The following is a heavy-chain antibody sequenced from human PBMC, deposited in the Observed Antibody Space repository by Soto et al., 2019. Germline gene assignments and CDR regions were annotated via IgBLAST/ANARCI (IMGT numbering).Heavy chain of an antibody. Sequence: GGSLRLSCAASGFTFSSYGMHWVRQAQGKGLEWVAVISYDGSNKYYADSVKGRFTISRDNYKKTLYLQMNSRRAEDQAVYYCATPGRLGRYDFCGMDLWGQGPRVTVS. CDR2: ISYDGSNK. J-gene: IGHJ6*02. CDR1: GFTFSSYG. V-gene: IGHV3-30*03. D-gene: IGHD3-16*01. CDR3: ATPGRLGRYDFCGMDL.